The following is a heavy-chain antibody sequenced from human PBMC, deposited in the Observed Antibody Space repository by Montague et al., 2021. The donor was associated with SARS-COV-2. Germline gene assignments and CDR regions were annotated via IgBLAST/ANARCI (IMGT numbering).Heavy chain of an antibody. Sequence: SLRLSCAASGFTFSNYAMSWVRQAPGKGLEWVSVIYSGGSSTYYXDSXKGLFTISRDNSKNTLYLQMNSLRAEDTAVYYCAKDPHYDFWSGYYFDCWGQGTLVTVSS. D-gene: IGHD3-3*01. V-gene: IGHV3-23*03. CDR2: IYSGGSST. CDR3: AKDPHYDFWSGYYFDC. J-gene: IGHJ4*02. CDR1: GFTFSNYA.